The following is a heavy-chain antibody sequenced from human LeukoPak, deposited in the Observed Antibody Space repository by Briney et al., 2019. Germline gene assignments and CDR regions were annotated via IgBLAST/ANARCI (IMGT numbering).Heavy chain of an antibody. D-gene: IGHD6-19*01. J-gene: IGHJ4*02. CDR3: TRYGSSGWNYYFDY. Sequence: GGSLRLSRTASGFTFGDYAMSWVRQAPGKGLEWVGFIRSKAYGGTTEYAASVKGRFTISRDDSKSIAYLQMNSLKTEDTAVYYCTRYGSSGWNYYFDYWGQGTLVTVSS. V-gene: IGHV3-49*04. CDR1: GFTFGDYA. CDR2: IRSKAYGGTT.